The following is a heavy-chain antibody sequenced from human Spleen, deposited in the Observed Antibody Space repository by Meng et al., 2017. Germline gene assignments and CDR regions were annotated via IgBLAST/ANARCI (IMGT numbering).Heavy chain of an antibody. CDR2: MYYRGST. CDR3: ARGTRTPILLAGLRFNRKMSCFDY. CDR1: GGSISSSSYY. V-gene: IGHV4-39*07. J-gene: IGHJ4*02. D-gene: IGHD6-19*01. Sequence: QGSGPGLVKPSETLSLTCTVSGGSISSSSYYWGWIRQPPGKGLEWIGSMYYRGSTYYNPSLKSRVTISVDTSKNQFSLSLRSVTAADSAIYYCARGTRTPILLAGLRFNRKMSCFDYWGQGSLVTVSS.